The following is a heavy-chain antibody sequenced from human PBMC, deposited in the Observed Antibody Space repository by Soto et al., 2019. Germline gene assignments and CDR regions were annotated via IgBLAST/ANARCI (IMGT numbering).Heavy chain of an antibody. Sequence: GGSLRLSCATSGFTFNTYAITWVRQAPGKGLEWVSTISGSGTDTYYADSVKGRFTISRDNSKNTLYLPMNSLRAEDTAIYFCAKRNYIDIYQYYFDSWGPGTLVTVSS. J-gene: IGHJ4*02. CDR1: GFTFNTYA. D-gene: IGHD3-16*01. CDR3: AKRNYIDIYQYYFDS. V-gene: IGHV3-23*01. CDR2: ISGSGTDT.